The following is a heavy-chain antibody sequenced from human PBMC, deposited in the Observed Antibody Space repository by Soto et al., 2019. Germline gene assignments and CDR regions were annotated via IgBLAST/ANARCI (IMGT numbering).Heavy chain of an antibody. D-gene: IGHD1-26*01. V-gene: IGHV3-7*01. J-gene: IGHJ3*02. CDR3: AREGSGRGGFDI. Sequence: EVQLVESGGGLVQPGGSLRLSCAASGFTFSNNWMTWVRQAPGKGLEWVANIKQLGSEKNYVDSVKGRFTISRDDAKNSLYLQMNSLIAEDTAVYYCAREGSGRGGFDIWGQGTMVTVSS. CDR2: IKQLGSEK. CDR1: GFTFSNNW.